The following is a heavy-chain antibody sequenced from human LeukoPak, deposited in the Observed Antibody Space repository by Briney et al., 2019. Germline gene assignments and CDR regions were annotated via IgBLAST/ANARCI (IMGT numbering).Heavy chain of an antibody. Sequence: PSEALSLTCAVSGGSIGSYYWSWLRQPPGRGLEWIGYIYYRGTTNYNPSLKSRVTISVDTSKNQFSLKLTSVTAADTAVYYCAREDPQTTVPEGLDVWGQGTTVTVSS. V-gene: IGHV4-59*01. CDR2: IYYRGTT. D-gene: IGHD4-17*01. J-gene: IGHJ6*02. CDR3: AREDPQTTVPEGLDV. CDR1: GGSIGSYY.